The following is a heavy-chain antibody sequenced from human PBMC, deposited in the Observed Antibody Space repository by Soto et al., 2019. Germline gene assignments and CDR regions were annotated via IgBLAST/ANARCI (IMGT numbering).Heavy chain of an antibody. CDR2: ISYDGSNK. CDR1: GFTFSSYA. CDR3: ARGWFGEYDYYYGMDV. J-gene: IGHJ6*02. Sequence: GGSLRLFCAASGFTFSSYAMHWVRQAPGKGLEWVAVISYDGSNKYYADSVKGRFTISRDNSKNTLYLQMNSLRAEDTAVYYCARGWFGEYDYYYGMDVWGQGTTVTVSS. D-gene: IGHD3-10*01. V-gene: IGHV3-30-3*01.